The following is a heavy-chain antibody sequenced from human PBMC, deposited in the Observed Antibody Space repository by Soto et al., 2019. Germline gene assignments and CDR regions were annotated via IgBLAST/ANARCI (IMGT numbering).Heavy chain of an antibody. CDR1: GYTFTGYY. CDR3: AREGTTVTTQPMRGMDV. Sequence: ASVKVSCKASGYTFTGYYMHWVRQAPGQGLEWMGWINPNSGGTNYAQKFQGWVTMTRDTSISTAYMELSRLRSDDTAVYYCAREGTTVTTQPMRGMDVWGQGTTVTVSS. V-gene: IGHV1-2*04. CDR2: INPNSGGT. D-gene: IGHD4-17*01. J-gene: IGHJ6*02.